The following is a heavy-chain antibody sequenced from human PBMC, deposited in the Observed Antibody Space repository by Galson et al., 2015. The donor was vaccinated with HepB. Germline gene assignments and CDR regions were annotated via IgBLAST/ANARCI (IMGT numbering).Heavy chain of an antibody. V-gene: IGHV1-24*01. Sequence: SVKVSCKVSGYTLTELSMHWVRQAPGRGLEWMGGFDPEDGETIYAQKFQGRVTMTEDTSTDTAYMELSSLRSEDTAVYCCATDPVDGYQYAGYWGQGTLVTVSS. J-gene: IGHJ4*02. CDR3: ATDPVDGYQYAGY. CDR1: GYTLTELS. CDR2: FDPEDGET. D-gene: IGHD5-24*01.